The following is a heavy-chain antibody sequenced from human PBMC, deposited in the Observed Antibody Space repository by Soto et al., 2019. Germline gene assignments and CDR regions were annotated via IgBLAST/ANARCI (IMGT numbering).Heavy chain of an antibody. Sequence: GGSLRLSCVASGFTFTTYWMSWVRQAPGKGLEWVANIRQDGGAQYYVDSVKGRFTISRDNAKNSVYLQVDSLRVEDTAVYYCVRGGHGSGSYLGSSWGQGILVTVSS. CDR1: GFTFTTYW. D-gene: IGHD3-10*01. V-gene: IGHV3-7*03. CDR2: IRQDGGAQ. CDR3: VRGGHGSGSYLGSS. J-gene: IGHJ5*02.